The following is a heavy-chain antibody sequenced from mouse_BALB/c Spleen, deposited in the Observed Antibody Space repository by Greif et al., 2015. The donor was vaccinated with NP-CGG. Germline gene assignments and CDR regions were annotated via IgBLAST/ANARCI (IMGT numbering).Heavy chain of an antibody. CDR3: ARRGGSYGSNYFDY. V-gene: IGHV14-3*02. Sequence: EVQGVESGAELVKPGASVKLSCTASGSNIKDTYMHWVKQRPEQGLEWIGRIDPANGNTKYDPKLQGKATITADTSSNTAYLQLSSLTSEDTAVYYCARRGGSYGSNYFDYWGQGTTLTVSS. D-gene: IGHD1-1*01. CDR2: IDPANGNT. J-gene: IGHJ2*01. CDR1: GSNIKDTY.